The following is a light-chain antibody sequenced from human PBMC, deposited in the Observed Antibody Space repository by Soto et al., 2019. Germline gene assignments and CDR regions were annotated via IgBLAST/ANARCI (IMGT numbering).Light chain of an antibody. V-gene: IGLV2-14*01. CDR3: SSFTSRSAPFV. J-gene: IGLJ1*01. CDR1: GSDIGAYNF. Sequence: QSVLTQPASVSGSPGQSITISCTGTGSDIGAYNFVSWYQHHPGKAPKLIIAEVTHRPSGVSDRFSGSKSGNTASLTISGLQTEDEADYYCSSFTSRSAPFVFGSGTKVTVL. CDR2: EVT.